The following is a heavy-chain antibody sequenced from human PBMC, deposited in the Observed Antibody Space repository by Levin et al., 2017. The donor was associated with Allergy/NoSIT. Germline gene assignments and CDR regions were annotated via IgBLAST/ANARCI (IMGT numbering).Heavy chain of an antibody. CDR2: ISYDGSNK. CDR1: GFTFSSYA. V-gene: IGHV3-30*04. J-gene: IGHJ4*02. CDR3: ARDGYSIGDY. Sequence: GESLKISCAASGFTFSSYAMHWVRQAPGKGLEWVAVISYDGSNKYYADSVKGRFTISRDNSKNTLYLQMNSLRAEDTAVYYCARDGYSIGDYWGQGTLVTVSS. D-gene: IGHD2-15*01.